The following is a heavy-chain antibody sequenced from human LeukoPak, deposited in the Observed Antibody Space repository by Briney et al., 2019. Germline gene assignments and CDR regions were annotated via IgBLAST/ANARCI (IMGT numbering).Heavy chain of an antibody. V-gene: IGHV3-53*01. J-gene: IGHJ3*02. CDR1: GFTVSSNY. D-gene: IGHD7-27*01. CDR3: ANLGYLDDDAFGI. CDR2: IYSGGST. Sequence: GGSLRLSCAASGFTVSSNYMSWVRQAPGKGLEWVSVIYSGGSTYYADSVKGRFTISRDNSKNTLYLQMNSLRAEDTAVYYCANLGYLDDDAFGIWGQGTMVTVSS.